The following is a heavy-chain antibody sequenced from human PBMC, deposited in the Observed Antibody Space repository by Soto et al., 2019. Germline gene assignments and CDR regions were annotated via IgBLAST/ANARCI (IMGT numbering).Heavy chain of an antibody. Sequence: GSLRLSCAASGFTFSSYGMHWVRQAPGKGLEWVAVISYDGSNKYYADSVKGRFTISRDNSKNTLYLQMNSLRAEDTAVYYCAKDRSAIYYYYYGMDVWGQGTTVTVSS. D-gene: IGHD3-10*01. J-gene: IGHJ6*02. CDR2: ISYDGSNK. CDR3: AKDRSAIYYYYYGMDV. V-gene: IGHV3-30*18. CDR1: GFTFSSYG.